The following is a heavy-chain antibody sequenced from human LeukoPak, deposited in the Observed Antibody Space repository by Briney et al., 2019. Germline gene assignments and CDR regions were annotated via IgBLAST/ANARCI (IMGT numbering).Heavy chain of an antibody. Sequence: SETLSLTCTVSGGSISSGGYYWSWLRQHPGKGLEWIGYIYYSGSTYYNPSLKSRVIISVDTSKNQFSLKLSSVTAADTAVYYCVTREDGDGIDYWGQGTLVTVSS. CDR1: GGSISSGGYY. CDR3: VTREDGDGIDY. D-gene: IGHD4-17*01. J-gene: IGHJ4*02. V-gene: IGHV4-31*03. CDR2: IYYSGST.